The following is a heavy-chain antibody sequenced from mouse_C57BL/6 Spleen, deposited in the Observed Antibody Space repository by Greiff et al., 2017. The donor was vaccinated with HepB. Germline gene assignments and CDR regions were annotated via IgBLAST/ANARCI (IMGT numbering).Heavy chain of an antibody. D-gene: IGHD2-4*01. CDR3: AGDRGGYDYGGPVYWYFDV. J-gene: IGHJ1*03. Sequence: EVKLMESGGGLVKPGGSLKLSCAASGFTFSSYAMSWVRQTPEKRLEWVATISDGGSYTYYPDNVKGRFTISRDNAKNNLYLQMSHLKSEDTAMYYCAGDRGGYDYGGPVYWYFDVWGTGTTVTVSS. CDR1: GFTFSSYA. V-gene: IGHV5-4*01. CDR2: ISDGGSYT.